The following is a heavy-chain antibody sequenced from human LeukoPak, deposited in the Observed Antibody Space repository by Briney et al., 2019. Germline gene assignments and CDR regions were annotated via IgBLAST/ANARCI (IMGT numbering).Heavy chain of an antibody. J-gene: IGHJ6*02. Sequence: SETLSLTCTVSGVSIRSYYWTWIRQPPGMGLEWIGYIYYFGSTNYNPSLKSRVTMSVDTSKNQFSPKLSSVTAADTAVYFCARVAGYSSFYYFYGMDVWGQGTTVTVSS. V-gene: IGHV4-59*01. CDR2: IYYFGST. D-gene: IGHD6-13*01. CDR3: ARVAGYSSFYYFYGMDV. CDR1: GVSIRSYY.